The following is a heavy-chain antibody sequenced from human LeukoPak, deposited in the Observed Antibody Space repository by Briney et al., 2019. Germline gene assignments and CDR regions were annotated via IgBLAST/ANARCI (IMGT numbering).Heavy chain of an antibody. CDR3: SKIYDSTAYYYFFDS. CDR2: ISGSGANT. D-gene: IGHD3-22*01. Sequence: PGGSLRLSCAASGFSFNTYGMTWVRQAPGKGLEGVSAISGSGANTWYAQSVRGRFTISRNNSKHMLYLQMNTLTAEDSAVYFCSKIYDSTAYYYFFDSWSQGTLVTVSS. V-gene: IGHV3-23*01. CDR1: GFSFNTYG. J-gene: IGHJ4*02.